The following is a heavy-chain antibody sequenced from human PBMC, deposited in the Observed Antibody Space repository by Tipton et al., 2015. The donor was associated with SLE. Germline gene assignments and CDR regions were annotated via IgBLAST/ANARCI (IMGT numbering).Heavy chain of an antibody. V-gene: IGHV3-74*01. CDR1: GFTFGDYG. CDR2: IYTDGSRI. CDR3: ARDPKYDYGIDY. D-gene: IGHD4-17*01. Sequence: SLRLSCAASGFTFGDYGMNWVRQAPGKGLVWVSRIYTDGSRIQYADSVKGRFTISRDNAKNTLYLEMNSLRAEDTAVYYCARDPKYDYGIDYWGQGTLVTISS. J-gene: IGHJ4*02.